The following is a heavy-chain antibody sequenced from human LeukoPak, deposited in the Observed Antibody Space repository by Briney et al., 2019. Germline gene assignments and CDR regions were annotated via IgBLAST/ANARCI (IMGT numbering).Heavy chain of an antibody. CDR2: IYPGDSDT. D-gene: IGHD3-22*01. CDR3: ARRHSSLPLDY. J-gene: IGHJ4*02. Sequence: GESLEISCQGSGYSFSTYWIGWVRQMPGKGLEWMGIIYPGDSDTRYSPSFQGQVTISADKSISTAYLQWSSLKASDTAMYYCARRHSSLPLDYWGQGTLVTVSS. CDR1: GYSFSTYW. V-gene: IGHV5-51*01.